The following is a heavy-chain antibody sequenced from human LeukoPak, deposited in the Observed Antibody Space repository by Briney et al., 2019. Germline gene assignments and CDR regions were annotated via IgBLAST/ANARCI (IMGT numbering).Heavy chain of an antibody. CDR2: IYSGGNT. CDR1: GLTVSNSY. Sequence: PGGSLRLSCAASGLTVSNSYINWVRQAPGKGLEWVSIIYSGGNTYYADSVRGRFIISRDNSENTVYLQMNSLRAEDTAVYFCARPPGLAGHYSYYYGMDVWGQGTTVTVSS. CDR3: ARPPGLAGHYSYYYGMDV. D-gene: IGHD6-19*01. J-gene: IGHJ6*02. V-gene: IGHV3-66*04.